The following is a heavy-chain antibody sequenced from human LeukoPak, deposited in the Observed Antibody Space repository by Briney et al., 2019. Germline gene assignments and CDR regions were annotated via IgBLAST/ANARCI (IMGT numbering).Heavy chain of an antibody. CDR1: GFTFSTYA. Sequence: GGSRRLSCAASGFTFSTYAMTWVRQAPGKGLEWVSYISSSSSTIYYADSVKGRFTISRDNAKNSLYLQMNSLRAEDTAVYYCARVERYFDWLSDDYWGQGTLVTVSS. CDR3: ARVERYFDWLSDDY. D-gene: IGHD3-9*01. V-gene: IGHV3-48*01. CDR2: ISSSSSTI. J-gene: IGHJ4*02.